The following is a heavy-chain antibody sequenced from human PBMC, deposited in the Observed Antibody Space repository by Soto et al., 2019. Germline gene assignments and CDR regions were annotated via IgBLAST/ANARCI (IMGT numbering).Heavy chain of an antibody. J-gene: IGHJ4*02. CDR2: ISADNGNT. D-gene: IGHD2-2*02. Sequence: QVQLVQSGAEVKKPGASVKVSCKASGYTFTSYGISWVRQAPGQGLEWMGWISADNGNTNYAQKLQGRVTMTTDTSTRPAYMELRSLRADDTAVYYCERQDCSSTSCYTGTFDYWGQGTLVTVSS. V-gene: IGHV1-18*04. CDR3: ERQDCSSTSCYTGTFDY. CDR1: GYTFTSYG.